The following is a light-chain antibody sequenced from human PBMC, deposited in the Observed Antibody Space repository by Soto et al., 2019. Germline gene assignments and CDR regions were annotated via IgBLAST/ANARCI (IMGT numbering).Light chain of an antibody. CDR1: QSISSY. V-gene: IGKV1-39*01. Sequence: DIQMTQSPSDMSASVGDRVTITCRASQSISSYLNWYQQKPGKAPKLLIYAASSLQSGVPSRFSGSGSGTDFTLTISSLQPEDFATYYCQQSYSTPLLFGQGTKVDIK. CDR3: QQSYSTPLL. J-gene: IGKJ1*01. CDR2: AAS.